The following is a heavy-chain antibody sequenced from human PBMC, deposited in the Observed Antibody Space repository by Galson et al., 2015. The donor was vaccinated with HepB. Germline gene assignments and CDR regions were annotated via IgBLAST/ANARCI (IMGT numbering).Heavy chain of an antibody. CDR1: GFTFSSYA. D-gene: IGHD3-22*01. CDR3: ARGLNYYNSSGYYSYDAFDI. J-gene: IGHJ3*02. Sequence: SLRLSCAASGFTFSSYAMHWVRQAPGKGLEWVAVISYDGSNKYYADSVKGRFTISRDNSKNTLYLQMNSLRAEDTAVYYCARGLNYYNSSGYYSYDAFDIWGQGTMVTVSS. CDR2: ISYDGSNK. V-gene: IGHV3-30-3*01.